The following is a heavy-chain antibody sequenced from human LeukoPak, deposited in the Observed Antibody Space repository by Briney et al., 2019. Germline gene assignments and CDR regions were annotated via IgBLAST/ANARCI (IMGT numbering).Heavy chain of an antibody. CDR3: AREKDYGDRLFDY. CDR1: GGSISSYY. CDR2: VYYSGST. D-gene: IGHD4-17*01. Sequence: SGTLSLTCTVSGGSISSYYWSWIRQPPGKGVEWIGYVYYSGSTKYKPSLKSRGTISLDTSNSQFSLKLSSVTAADTAVYYCAREKDYGDRLFDYWGQGTLVTVSS. V-gene: IGHV4-59*01. J-gene: IGHJ4*02.